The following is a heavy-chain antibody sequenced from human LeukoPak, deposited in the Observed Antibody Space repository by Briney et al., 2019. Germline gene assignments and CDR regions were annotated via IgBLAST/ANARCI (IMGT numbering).Heavy chain of an antibody. Sequence: SETLSLTCAVSGGSISSHYWSWIQQPPGKGLEWIGYIYYSGNTYYSPSLHSRVTISVDTSKNHFSLKLTSVTAADTAVYYCARLLDNDSSGYPDTFDIWGQGTMVTVSS. J-gene: IGHJ3*02. CDR2: IYYSGNT. D-gene: IGHD3-22*01. V-gene: IGHV4-59*11. CDR1: GGSISSHY. CDR3: ARLLDNDSSGYPDTFDI.